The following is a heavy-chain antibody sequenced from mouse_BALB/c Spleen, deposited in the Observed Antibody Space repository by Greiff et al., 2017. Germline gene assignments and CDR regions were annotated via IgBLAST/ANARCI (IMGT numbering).Heavy chain of an antibody. CDR2: IYPGDGDT. CDR1: GYAFSSYW. CDR3: ASSYYGNYDGSAMDY. D-gene: IGHD2-10*01. J-gene: IGHJ4*01. Sequence: VKVVESGAELVRPGSSVKISCKASGYAFSSYWMNWVKQRPGQGLEWIGQIYPGDGDTNYNGKFKGKATLTADKSSSTAYMQLSSLTSEDSAVYFCASSYYGNYDGSAMDYWGQGTSVTVSS. V-gene: IGHV1-80*01.